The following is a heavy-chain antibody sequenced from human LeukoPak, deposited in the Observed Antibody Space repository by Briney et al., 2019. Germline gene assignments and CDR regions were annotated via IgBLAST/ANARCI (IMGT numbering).Heavy chain of an antibody. CDR3: AKASVAIPQYCNS. Sequence: GRSLRLSCATSGFTFDDYAMHWVRQAPGKGLEWVSGISWNSGSIGYADSVKGRFTISRDNAKNSLYLQMNSLRAADTALYYCAKASVAIPQYCNSWGQGTLVTVSS. D-gene: IGHD2-2*02. CDR2: ISWNSGSI. J-gene: IGHJ5*02. V-gene: IGHV3-9*01. CDR1: GFTFDDYA.